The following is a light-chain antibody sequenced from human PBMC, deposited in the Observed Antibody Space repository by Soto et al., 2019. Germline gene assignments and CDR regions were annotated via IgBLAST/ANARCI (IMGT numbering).Light chain of an antibody. CDR2: GAS. CDR3: QQYGSSGT. V-gene: IGKV3-20*01. Sequence: EIVLTQSPGTLSLSPLEIATLSCRASQSVSSSYLAWYQQKPGQAPRLLIYGASSRATGIPDRFSGGGSGTDFTLTISRLETEDFAVYYCQQYGSSGTFGQGTKVDIK. CDR1: QSVSSSY. J-gene: IGKJ1*01.